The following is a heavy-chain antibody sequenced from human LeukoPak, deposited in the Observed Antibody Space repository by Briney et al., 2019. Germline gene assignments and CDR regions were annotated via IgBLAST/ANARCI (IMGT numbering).Heavy chain of an antibody. CDR1: GFTVSSNS. Sequence: GGSLRLSCAASGFTVSSNSMTWVRQAPGKGLEWVSVIYSGGSTYYADSVKGRFTISRDKNTLYLQMNSLRADDTAVYYCARDGEWLNWFDPWGQGTLVTVSS. CDR3: ARDGEWLNWFDP. CDR2: IYSGGST. V-gene: IGHV3-66*01. J-gene: IGHJ5*02. D-gene: IGHD3-3*01.